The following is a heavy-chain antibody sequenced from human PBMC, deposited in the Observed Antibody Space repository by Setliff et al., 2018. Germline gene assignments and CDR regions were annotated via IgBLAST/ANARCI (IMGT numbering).Heavy chain of an antibody. J-gene: IGHJ5*02. CDR1: GASISDYY. V-gene: IGHV4-4*07. Sequence: SETLSLTCTVSGASISDYYWTWIRQPAGKELEWVGRVSASGSTSYNPSLKSRVTVSVDTSRNQISLNLTSVTAADTAMYYCARERTIFGILVISGRFDPWGQGTVVTVSS. CDR2: VSASGST. CDR3: ARERTIFGILVISGRFDP. D-gene: IGHD3-3*01.